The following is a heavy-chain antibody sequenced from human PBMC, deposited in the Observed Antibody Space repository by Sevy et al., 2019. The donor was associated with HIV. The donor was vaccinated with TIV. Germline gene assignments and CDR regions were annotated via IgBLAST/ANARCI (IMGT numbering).Heavy chain of an antibody. V-gene: IGHV4-39*01. Sequence: SETLSLTCSVSGGSITSSSYYWGWIRQPPGKGLEWIGSIYYSGSTHYNPSLKSRVTISIDTSKNQFSLKVSSVTAADTAVYYCSRHSANSRTYQKFYFDYWGQGTLVTVSS. CDR2: IYYSGST. CDR3: SRHSANSRTYQKFYFDY. J-gene: IGHJ4*02. CDR1: GGSITSSSYY. D-gene: IGHD1-26*01.